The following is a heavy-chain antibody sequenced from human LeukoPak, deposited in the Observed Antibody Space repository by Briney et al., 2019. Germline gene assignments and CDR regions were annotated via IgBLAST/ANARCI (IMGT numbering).Heavy chain of an antibody. CDR2: ISSNGGST. Sequence: GGSLRLSCAASGFTFSSYAMHWVRQAPGKGLEYVPPISSNGGSTYYANSVKGRFTISRDNSKNTVYLQMGSLRAEDMAVYYCARASYGYGNNWFDPWGQGTLVTVSS. CDR1: GFTFSSYA. J-gene: IGHJ5*02. CDR3: ARASYGYGNNWFDP. D-gene: IGHD5-18*01. V-gene: IGHV3-64*01.